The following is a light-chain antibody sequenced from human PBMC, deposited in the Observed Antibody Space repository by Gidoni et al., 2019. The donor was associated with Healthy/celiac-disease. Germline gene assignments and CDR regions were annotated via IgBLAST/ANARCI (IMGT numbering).Light chain of an antibody. CDR2: SNN. J-gene: IGLJ2*01. CDR1: SSNIGSNT. CDR3: AAWDDSLNAVV. Sequence: QSVLTPSPSASATPGQRVTISCSGSSSNIGSNTVNWYQQLPGTAPKLLIYSNNQRPSGVPDRFSGSKSGTSASLAISGLQSEDEADYYCAAWDDSLNAVVFGGGTKLTVL. V-gene: IGLV1-44*01.